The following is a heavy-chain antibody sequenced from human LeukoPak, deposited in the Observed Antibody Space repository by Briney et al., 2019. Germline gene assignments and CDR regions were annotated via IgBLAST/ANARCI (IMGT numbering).Heavy chain of an antibody. CDR1: TFTFRNYG. J-gene: IGHJ3*02. V-gene: IGHV3-23*01. D-gene: IGHD1-1*01. Sequence: PGGSLRLSCAASTFTFRNYGMSWVRQAPGKGLEWVSSISGNGDNTYYADSVKGRFTISRDNSKNSLYLQVHSLRAEDTAVYYCAKVVANWHDANDPFDIWGQGTMVTVSS. CDR3: AKVVANWHDANDPFDI. CDR2: ISGNGDNT.